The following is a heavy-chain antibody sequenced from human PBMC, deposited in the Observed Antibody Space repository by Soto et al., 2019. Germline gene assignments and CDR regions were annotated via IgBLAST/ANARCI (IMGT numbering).Heavy chain of an antibody. V-gene: IGHV3-48*02. J-gene: IGHJ3*02. CDR1: GFTFSSYS. D-gene: IGHD5-18*01. Sequence: EVQLVESGGGLVQPGESLRLSCAASGFTFSSYSLNWVRQAPGKGLEWVSYISTSSSNIYYADSVKGRFTISRDNANNSLDLQMNSLRDGDTAVYYCASDWYSNALAPDAFDIWGQGTMVIVSS. CDR3: ASDWYSNALAPDAFDI. CDR2: ISTSSSNI.